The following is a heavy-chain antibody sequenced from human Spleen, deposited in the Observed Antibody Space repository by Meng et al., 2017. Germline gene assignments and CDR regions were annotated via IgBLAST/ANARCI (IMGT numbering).Heavy chain of an antibody. CDR1: GFSFNNYA. Sequence: GESLKTSCAASGFSFNNYAMHWVRQAPGKGLEWLAFISYDGSDKYYADSVKGRFTISRDNFKNTLYLQMKSLRAEDTAVYYCARIMVRGVIKTIYYYYGMDVWGQGTTVTVSS. CDR2: ISYDGSDK. J-gene: IGHJ6*02. D-gene: IGHD3-10*01. V-gene: IGHV3-30*04. CDR3: ARIMVRGVIKTIYYYYGMDV.